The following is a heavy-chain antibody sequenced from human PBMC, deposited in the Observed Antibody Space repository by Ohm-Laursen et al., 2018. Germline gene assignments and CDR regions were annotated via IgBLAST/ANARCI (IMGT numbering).Heavy chain of an antibody. CDR2: IYTGDSET. CDR1: GYSFTSYW. CDR3: AREGRGDGYNFDY. D-gene: IGHD5-24*01. V-gene: IGHV5-51*03. J-gene: IGHJ4*02. Sequence: GESLRISCNGSGYSFTSYWIGWVRQMPGKGLEWVGIIYTGDSETRYSPSFQGQVTISVDKSLSTAYLQWSSLKASDTAMYYCAREGRGDGYNFDYWGQGTLVTVSS.